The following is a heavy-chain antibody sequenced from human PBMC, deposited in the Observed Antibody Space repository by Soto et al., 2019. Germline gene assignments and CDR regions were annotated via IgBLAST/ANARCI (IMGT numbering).Heavy chain of an antibody. CDR3: ARDSSTYYLAY. D-gene: IGHD6-13*01. J-gene: IGHJ4*02. Sequence: DSVKVSCKASGYTFTRYDMHWVRQATGQGLEWMGWINPGSGGTGYAQKLQGRVTMTRDTSISTAYMELNRLTSDDTAVYYCARDSSTYYLAYWGQGAMVTASS. CDR2: INPGSGGT. CDR1: GYTFTRYD. V-gene: IGHV1-8*01.